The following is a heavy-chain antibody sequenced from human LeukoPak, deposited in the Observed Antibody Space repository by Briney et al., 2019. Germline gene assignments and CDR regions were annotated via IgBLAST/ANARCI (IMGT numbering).Heavy chain of an antibody. CDR1: GAFVTDYY. CDR3: TRGHWGLQS. V-gene: IGHV4-59*02. CDR2: IHHSGNS. Sequence: SETLSLTCTVSGAFVTDYYWSWIRQSPGKGLEWISYIHHSGNSDYNPSLRSRVTTSLDTSKNQFSLNLISVTAADTAVYYCTRGHWGLQSWSQGTLVTVSS. J-gene: IGHJ5*02. D-gene: IGHD7-27*01.